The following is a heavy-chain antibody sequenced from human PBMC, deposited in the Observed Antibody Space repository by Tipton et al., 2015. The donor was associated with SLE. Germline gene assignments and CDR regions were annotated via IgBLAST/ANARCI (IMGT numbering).Heavy chain of an antibody. Sequence: RSLRLSCAASGFTFKNYAMHWVRQVPGQGLEWVSGIGWNSGSIDYADSVKDRFTISRDNAKDSLYLQMNSLRVEDTALYYCARDRGGLVDTGMIEYWGQGTLVTVSS. CDR1: GFTFKNYA. V-gene: IGHV3-9*01. CDR2: IGWNSGSI. D-gene: IGHD5-18*01. J-gene: IGHJ4*02. CDR3: ARDRGGLVDTGMIEY.